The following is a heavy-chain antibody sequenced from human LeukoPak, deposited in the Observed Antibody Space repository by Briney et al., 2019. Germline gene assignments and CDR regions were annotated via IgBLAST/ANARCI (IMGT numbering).Heavy chain of an antibody. J-gene: IGHJ5*02. Sequence: SETLSLTCTVSGGSISSSSYYWGWIRQPPGKGLEWIGSIYYSGSTYYNPSLKSRVTISVDTSKNQFSLKLSSVTAADTAVYYCAREIIVATISRWFDPWGQGTLVTASS. CDR3: AREIIVATISRWFDP. CDR2: IYYSGST. V-gene: IGHV4-39*02. D-gene: IGHD5-12*01. CDR1: GGSISSSSYY.